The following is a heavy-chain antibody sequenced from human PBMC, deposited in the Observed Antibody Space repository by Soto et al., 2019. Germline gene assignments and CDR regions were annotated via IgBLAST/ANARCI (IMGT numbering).Heavy chain of an antibody. V-gene: IGHV3-30*18. Sequence: GGSLRLSCAASGFTFSTYGMHWVRQAPGKGLEWVAVASYDGSNEYYADSVKGRFTISRDNSKNALNLQMNSLRADDTAVYYCAKAVKPATHYYYGMDVWGQGTTVTVSS. CDR1: GFTFSTYG. J-gene: IGHJ6*02. CDR3: AKAVKPATHYYYGMDV. CDR2: ASYDGSNE.